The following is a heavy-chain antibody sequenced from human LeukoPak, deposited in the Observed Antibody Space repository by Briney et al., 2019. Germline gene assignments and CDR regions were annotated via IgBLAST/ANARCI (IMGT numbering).Heavy chain of an antibody. CDR2: ISGSGDST. V-gene: IGHV3-23*01. J-gene: IGHJ6*02. CDR1: GFTFSTYA. Sequence: GGSLRLSCAASGFTFSTYAMHWVRQAPGKGLEWVSVISGSGDSTYYADSVQGRFTISRDTSKNTLFLQMNSLRAEDTAVYYCAKDGPSVRYFDWPLGAMDVWGQGTTVAVSS. CDR3: AKDGPSVRYFDWPLGAMDV. D-gene: IGHD3-9*01.